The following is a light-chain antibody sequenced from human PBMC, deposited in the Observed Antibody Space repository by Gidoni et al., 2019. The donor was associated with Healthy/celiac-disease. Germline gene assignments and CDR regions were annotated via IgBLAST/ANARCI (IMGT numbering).Light chain of an antibody. CDR3: SSYTSSSTLEVV. CDR1: RSDVGGYNY. J-gene: IGLJ2*01. Sequence: QSAMTLPASASGSPGQSTTISCTGTRSDVGGYNYVSWYPQHPGKAPKLMIYDVSNRPSGVSNRFSGSKSGNTASRTISGLQAEDEADYYCSSYTSSSTLEVVFGGGTKLTVL. CDR2: DVS. V-gene: IGLV2-14*03.